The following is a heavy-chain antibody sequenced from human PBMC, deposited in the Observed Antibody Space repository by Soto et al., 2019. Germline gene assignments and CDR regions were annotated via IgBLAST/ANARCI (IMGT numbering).Heavy chain of an antibody. CDR3: ACAGDSSSWYLAYMDV. D-gene: IGHD6-13*01. Sequence: ASVKVSCKASGGTFSSYAISWVRQAPGQGLEWMGGIIPIFGTANYAQKFQGRVTITADESTSTAYMELSSLRSEDTAVYYCACAGDSSSWYLAYMDVWGQGTTVTVSS. J-gene: IGHJ6*03. CDR2: IIPIFGTA. V-gene: IGHV1-69*13. CDR1: GGTFSSYA.